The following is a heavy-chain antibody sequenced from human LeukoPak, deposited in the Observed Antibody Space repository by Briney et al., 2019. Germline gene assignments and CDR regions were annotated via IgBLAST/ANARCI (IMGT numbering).Heavy chain of an antibody. CDR3: AKMGYSTGWLPRAAFDI. CDR1: GDSISSFY. Sequence: PSETLSLTCTVCGDSISSFYWSWIRQPPGKGLEGIAFFYNSGSTNYNPSLKSRVTISADTSKNQFPLRLSSVTAADTALYYCAKMGYSTGWLPRAAFDIWGQGTMVTVSS. D-gene: IGHD6-19*01. J-gene: IGHJ3*02. CDR2: FYNSGST. V-gene: IGHV4-59*01.